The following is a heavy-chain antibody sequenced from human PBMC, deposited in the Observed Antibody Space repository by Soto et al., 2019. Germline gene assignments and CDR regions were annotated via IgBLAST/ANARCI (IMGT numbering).Heavy chain of an antibody. CDR1: GFPFNTHG. CDR2: ISGGGDRT. Sequence: PGGSLRLSCGASGFPFNTHGMAWVRQAPGKGLEWVSGISGGGDRTQYADGVKGRFTISRDNSKNTVDLQMTSLRAEDTATYYCAKTATYDYVWGDYRYFFDQWGQGTVVTVS. CDR3: AKTATYDYVWGDYRYFFDQ. J-gene: IGHJ4*02. D-gene: IGHD3-16*02. V-gene: IGHV3-23*01.